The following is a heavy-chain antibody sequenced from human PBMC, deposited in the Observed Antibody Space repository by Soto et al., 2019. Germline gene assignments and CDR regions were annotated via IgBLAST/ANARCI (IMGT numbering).Heavy chain of an antibody. D-gene: IGHD7-27*01. CDR3: ARQKTGDGGFDY. V-gene: IGHV3-74*01. CDR1: GFTFSSYW. CDR2: INSDGSST. J-gene: IGHJ4*02. Sequence: GGSLRLSCAASGFTFSSYWMHWVRQAPGKGLVWVSRINSDGSSTSYADSVKGRFTISRDNAKNTLYLQMNSLRAEDTAVYYCARQKTGDGGFDYWGQGTLVTVSS.